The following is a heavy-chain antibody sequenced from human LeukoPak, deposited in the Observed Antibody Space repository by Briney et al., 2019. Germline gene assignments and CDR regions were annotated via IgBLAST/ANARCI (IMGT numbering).Heavy chain of an antibody. Sequence: SETLSLTCTVSGASISSYYWSWIRQPPGKGLEWIGNIYYSGTTDYNPSLKSRVTISVDTSKNHFSLKLSSVTAADTAVYYCARDKGPYWYFDLWGRGILVTVSS. CDR3: ARDKGPYWYFDL. J-gene: IGHJ2*01. CDR1: GASISSYY. CDR2: IYYSGTT. V-gene: IGHV4-59*01.